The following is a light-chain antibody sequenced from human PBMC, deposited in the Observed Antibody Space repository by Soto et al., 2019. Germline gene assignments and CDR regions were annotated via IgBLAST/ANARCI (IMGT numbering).Light chain of an antibody. CDR3: SSYTTTSTLK. J-gene: IGLJ2*01. CDR1: SGDVGGYNF. CDR2: DVS. Sequence: QLVLTQPASVSGSPGQSITISCAGTSGDVGGYNFVCWFQQHPGKAPKLMIYDVSVRPSGVSSRFSGSKSGNTASLTISGLQADDEAVYYCSSYTTTSTLKFGGGTKLTVL. V-gene: IGLV2-14*01.